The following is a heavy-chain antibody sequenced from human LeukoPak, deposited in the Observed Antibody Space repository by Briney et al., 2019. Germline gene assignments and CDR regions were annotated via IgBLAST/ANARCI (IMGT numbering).Heavy chain of an antibody. CDR1: GYTFTSYG. CDR2: ISAYNGNT. V-gene: IGHV1-18*01. CDR3: ARTYPQYYYGSGRSLGAFDY. D-gene: IGHD3-10*01. Sequence: ASVKVSCKSSGYTFTSYGISWVRQAPGQGLEWMGWISAYNGNTNYSQKLQSRVTMTTDTSTSTAYMELRSLRSDDTAVYYCARTYPQYYYGSGRSLGAFDYWGQGTLVTVSS. J-gene: IGHJ4*02.